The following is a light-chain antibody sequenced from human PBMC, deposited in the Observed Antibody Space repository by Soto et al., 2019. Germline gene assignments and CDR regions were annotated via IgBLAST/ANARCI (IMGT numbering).Light chain of an antibody. V-gene: IGKV3-11*01. CDR1: QSVDVY. CDR2: DAS. Sequence: VLTQSPATLSLSPGERATLSCRASQSVDVYLAWYQQKPGQAPKLLIYDASNRASGIPARFSGSGSGTDFTLTISRLEPEDFAIYYCQQRKSWPPLTFGGGTKVEIK. CDR3: QQRKSWPPLT. J-gene: IGKJ4*01.